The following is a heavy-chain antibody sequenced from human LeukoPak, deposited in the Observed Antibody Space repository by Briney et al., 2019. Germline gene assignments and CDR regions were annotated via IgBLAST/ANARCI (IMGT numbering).Heavy chain of an antibody. CDR1: GYTFTGYY. J-gene: IGHJ3*02. V-gene: IGHV1-2*02. CDR3: ASLDYGDYAYAFDI. CDR2: INPNSGGT. D-gene: IGHD4-17*01. Sequence: ASVKVSCKASGYTFTGYYMHWVRQAPGQGLEWMGWINPNSGGTNYAQKFQGRVTMTRDTSISTAYMELSRLRSVDTAVYYCASLDYGDYAYAFDIWAKGQWSP.